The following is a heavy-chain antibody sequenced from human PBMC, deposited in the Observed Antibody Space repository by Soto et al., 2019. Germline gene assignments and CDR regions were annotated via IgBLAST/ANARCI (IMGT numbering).Heavy chain of an antibody. V-gene: IGHV3-11*05. CDR2: ITSSSDYT. J-gene: IGHJ6*02. CDR1: GFTFSAYY. Sequence: QEQLVESGGGLVRPGGSLRLSCAASGFTFSAYYRTWMRQAPGKGLEWVSYITSSSDYTNYAGSVKGRFTISRDNAKNSLYLQMNSLRVEDTAVYYCVREYYYGMDVWGQGTTVTVSS. CDR3: VREYYYGMDV.